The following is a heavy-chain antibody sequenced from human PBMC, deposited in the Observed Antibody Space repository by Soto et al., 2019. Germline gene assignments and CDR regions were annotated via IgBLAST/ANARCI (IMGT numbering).Heavy chain of an antibody. D-gene: IGHD3-16*01. CDR3: ARRGNNQGDYYFDY. CDR1: GGSISSYC. J-gene: IGHJ4*02. V-gene: IGHV4-59*08. CDR2: IYYSGST. Sequence: SETLSLTCTVSGGSISSYCWSWIRQPPGKGLEWIGYIYYSGSTNYNPSLKSRVTISVDTSKNQFSLKLSSVTAADTAVYYCARRGNNQGDYYFDYWGQGTLVTVSS.